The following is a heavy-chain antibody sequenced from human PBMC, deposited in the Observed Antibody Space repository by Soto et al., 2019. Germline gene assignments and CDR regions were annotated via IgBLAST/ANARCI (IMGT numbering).Heavy chain of an antibody. V-gene: IGHV3-33*01. CDR2: IWYDGSTK. J-gene: IGHJ4*02. CDR1: GFMFRSYA. D-gene: IGHD6-13*01. CDR3: ARVASSSSWHIPHFDQ. Sequence: LRLSCAASGFMFRSYAMHWVRQAPGKGLEWVAGIWYDGSTKYYGDSVKGRYSISRDNSKNMLDLQMNSLRAEDTAVYYCARVASSSSWHIPHFDQWGQGTLVTVSS.